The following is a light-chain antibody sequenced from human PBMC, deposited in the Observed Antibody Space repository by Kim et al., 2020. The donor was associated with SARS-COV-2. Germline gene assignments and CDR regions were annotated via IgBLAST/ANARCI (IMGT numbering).Light chain of an antibody. CDR2: GAS. Sequence: SPGERAPRSCRASQSGSSNYLAWYQQKPSQAPRLLIYGASSRATGIPDRFSGSGSGTDFTLTITRLEPEDFAVYYCQQYSSTPATFGQGTKVDIK. J-gene: IGKJ1*01. CDR3: QQYSSTPAT. CDR1: QSGSSNY. V-gene: IGKV3-20*01.